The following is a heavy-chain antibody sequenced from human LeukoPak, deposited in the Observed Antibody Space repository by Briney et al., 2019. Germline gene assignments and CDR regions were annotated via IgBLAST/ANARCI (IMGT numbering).Heavy chain of an antibody. CDR2: IYYSGST. D-gene: IGHD3-10*01. V-gene: IGHV4-39*07. CDR1: GFTFSSYT. Sequence: AGGSLRLSCAASGFTFSSYTMNWVRQAPGKGLEWIGSIYYSGSTYYNPSLKSRVTISVDTSKNQFSLKLSSVTAADTAVYYCARASMVRGQSWFDPWGQGTLVTVSS. J-gene: IGHJ5*02. CDR3: ARASMVRGQSWFDP.